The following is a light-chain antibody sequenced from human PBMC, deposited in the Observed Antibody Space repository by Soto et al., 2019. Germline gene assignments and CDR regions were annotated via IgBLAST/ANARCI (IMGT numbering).Light chain of an antibody. V-gene: IGKV1-8*01. CDR3: QQYYSYPPWT. Sequence: AIRMTQSPSSFSASTGDRVTITCRASQGISSYLAWYQQKPGKAPKLLIYAASTLQIGVPSRFSGSGSGTDFTLTISCLQSEDFATYYCQQYYSYPPWTFGQGTKVELK. J-gene: IGKJ1*01. CDR1: QGISSY. CDR2: AAS.